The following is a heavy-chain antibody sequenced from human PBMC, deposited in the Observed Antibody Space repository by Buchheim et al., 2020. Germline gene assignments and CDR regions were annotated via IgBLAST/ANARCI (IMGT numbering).Heavy chain of an antibody. CDR2: ISYDGSNK. D-gene: IGHD6-13*01. CDR3: ARDMVRYSRAMGAFDI. J-gene: IGHJ3*02. V-gene: IGHV3-30-3*01. Sequence: QVQLVESGGGVVQPGRSLRLSCAASGFTFSSYAMHWVRQAPGKGLEWVAVISYDGSNKYYADSVKGRFTISRDNSKNTLYLQMNSLRAEDTAVYYCARDMVRYSRAMGAFDIWGQGT. CDR1: GFTFSSYA.